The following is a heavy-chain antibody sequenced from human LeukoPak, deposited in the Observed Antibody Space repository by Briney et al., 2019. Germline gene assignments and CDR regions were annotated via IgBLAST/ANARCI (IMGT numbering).Heavy chain of an antibody. CDR1: GDSITNYY. J-gene: IGHJ4*02. V-gene: IGHV4-59*12. Sequence: SETLSLTCTVSGDSITNYYWSWIRQPPGKGLEWIAYIHNTGHTNSNPSLKSRVTISVDRSKNQFSLKLSSVTAADTAVYYCARLRTSWSPFDHWGQGTLVTVSS. D-gene: IGHD2-2*01. CDR2: IHNTGHT. CDR3: ARLRTSWSPFDH.